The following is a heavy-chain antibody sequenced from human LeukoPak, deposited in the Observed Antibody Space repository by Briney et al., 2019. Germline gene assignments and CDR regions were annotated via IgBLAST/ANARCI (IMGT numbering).Heavy chain of an antibody. V-gene: IGHV1-46*01. D-gene: IGHD6-13*01. J-gene: IGHJ5*02. CDR2: INPGGGST. Sequence: GASVKVSCKASGYTFTSYYMHRVRQAPGQGLEWMGIINPGGGSTSYAQKFQGRVTMTRDTSTSTIYMELSSLRSEDTAVYYCARDKTDRSSYSWFDPWGQGTLVTVSS. CDR3: ARDKTDRSSYSWFDP. CDR1: GYTFTSYY.